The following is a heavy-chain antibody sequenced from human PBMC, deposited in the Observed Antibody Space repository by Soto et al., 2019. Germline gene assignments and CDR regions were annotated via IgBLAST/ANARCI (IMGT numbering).Heavy chain of an antibody. V-gene: IGHV3-66*01. CDR2: IYSGGST. CDR3: ARAVGSGSYPLPDSGMDV. J-gene: IGHJ6*02. Sequence: EVQLVESGGGLVQPGGSLRLSCAASGFTVSSNYMSWVRQAPGKGLEWVSVIYSGGSTYYADSVKGRFTISRDNSKNTLYLQMNSLRAEDTAVYYWARAVGSGSYPLPDSGMDVWGQGTTVTVSS. CDR1: GFTVSSNY. D-gene: IGHD3-10*01.